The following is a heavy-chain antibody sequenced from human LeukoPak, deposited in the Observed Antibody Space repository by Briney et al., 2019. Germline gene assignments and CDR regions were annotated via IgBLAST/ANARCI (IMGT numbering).Heavy chain of an antibody. D-gene: IGHD6-19*01. CDR2: ISVDGESA. V-gene: IGHV3-23*01. J-gene: IGHJ4*02. Sequence: PGGSLRLSCTVSGFSVSTSGMSWVRRAQGKGLQTISAISVDGESAYYADSAKGRFTISRDNSKNTLYLQMNSLRVEDTAVYYCAQGYSSGWYPHWGQGSLVSVSS. CDR3: AQGYSSGWYPH. CDR1: GFSVSTSG.